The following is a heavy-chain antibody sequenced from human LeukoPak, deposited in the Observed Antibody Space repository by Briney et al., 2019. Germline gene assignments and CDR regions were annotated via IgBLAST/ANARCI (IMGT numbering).Heavy chain of an antibody. CDR3: ARVRVAVAGAYYFDY. D-gene: IGHD6-19*01. J-gene: IGHJ4*02. V-gene: IGHV3-30*04. CDR1: GFTFSSYA. Sequence: PGGSLRLSCAASGFTFSSYAMHWVRQAPGKGLEWVAVISYDGSNKYYADSVKGRFTIPRDNSKNTLYLQMNSLRAEDTAVYYCARVRVAVAGAYYFDYWGQGTLVTVSS. CDR2: ISYDGSNK.